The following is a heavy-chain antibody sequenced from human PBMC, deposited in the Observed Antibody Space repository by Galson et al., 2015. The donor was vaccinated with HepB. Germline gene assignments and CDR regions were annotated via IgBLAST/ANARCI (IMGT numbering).Heavy chain of an antibody. D-gene: IGHD6-19*01. J-gene: IGHJ6*02. CDR3: AKRSWGDNSSGWYGLLSMDV. CDR2: ISGSGGST. Sequence: SLRLSCAASGFTFSSYAMSWVRQAPGKGLEWVSAISGSGGSTYYADSVKGRFTISRDNSKNTLYLQMNSLRAEDTAVYYCAKRSWGDNSSGWYGLLSMDVWGQGTTVTVSS. V-gene: IGHV3-23*01. CDR1: GFTFSSYA.